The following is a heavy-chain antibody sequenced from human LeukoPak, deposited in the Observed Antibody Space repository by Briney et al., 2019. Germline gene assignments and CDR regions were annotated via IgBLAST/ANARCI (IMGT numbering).Heavy chain of an antibody. D-gene: IGHD5-18*01. J-gene: IGHJ4*02. V-gene: IGHV3-53*01. CDR1: GFTVSSNY. Sequence: PGGSLRLSCAASGFTVSSNYMSWVRQAPGKGLEWVSVIYSGGSTYCADSVKGRFTISRDNSKNTLYLQMNSLRAEDTAVYYCARSTTAMDPFDYWGQGTLVTVSS. CDR2: IYSGGST. CDR3: ARSTTAMDPFDY.